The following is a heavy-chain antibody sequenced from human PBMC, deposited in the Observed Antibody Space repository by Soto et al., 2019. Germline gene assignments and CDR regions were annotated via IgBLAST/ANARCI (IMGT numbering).Heavy chain of an antibody. CDR2: ISGSGGST. Sequence: GGSLRLSCAASGFTFSSYAMSWVRQAPGKELEWVSAISGSGGSTYYADSVKGRFTISRDNSKNTLYLQMNSLRAEDTAVYYCAKERGVVATISISCFDYWGQGTLVTVSS. J-gene: IGHJ4*02. V-gene: IGHV3-23*01. D-gene: IGHD5-12*01. CDR1: GFTFSSYA. CDR3: AKERGVVATISISCFDY.